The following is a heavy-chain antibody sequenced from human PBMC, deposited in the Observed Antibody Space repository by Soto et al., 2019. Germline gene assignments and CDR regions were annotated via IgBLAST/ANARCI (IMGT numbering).Heavy chain of an antibody. CDR2: IYWNEYS. Sequence: QITLQESGPTLVKPTQTLTLTCIFSGFSLSTSGVAVGWIRQPPGKALEWLALIYWNEYSHYNPSLKRRRTITTDTSKSLVVLTMTNMDPVDTATYYCAHLDSGDYDRLQSFDYWGQGTLVTVSS. D-gene: IGHD4-17*01. V-gene: IGHV2-5*01. CDR3: AHLDSGDYDRLQSFDY. J-gene: IGHJ4*02. CDR1: GFSLSTSGVA.